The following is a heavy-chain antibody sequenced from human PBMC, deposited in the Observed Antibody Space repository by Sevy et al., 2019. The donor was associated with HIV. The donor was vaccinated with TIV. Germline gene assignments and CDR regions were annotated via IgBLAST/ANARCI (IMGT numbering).Heavy chain of an antibody. Sequence: GGSLRLSCEASGFAFRDSAIHLVRQSPGKGLEWVALISHGGSYEYYVDSVKGRFTVSSDRSKNILYLQMDSLRAEDTAVYYCARMVSGGLRWELIKENAFDIWGQWTAVTVSS. CDR1: GFAFRDSA. CDR3: ARMVSGGLRWELIKENAFDI. D-gene: IGHD4-17*01. V-gene: IGHV3-30-3*01. CDR2: ISHGGSYE. J-gene: IGHJ3*02.